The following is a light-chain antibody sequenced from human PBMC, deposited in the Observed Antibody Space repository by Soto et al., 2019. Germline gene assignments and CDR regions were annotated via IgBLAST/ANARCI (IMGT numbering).Light chain of an antibody. Sequence: EIVMTQSPATLSVSPGERATLSCRASQSVSSNLAWYQQKPGQAPRLLIYGASNRATGIPDRFRGGGSGTEFTLTISSLQPEDVATYYCQNFDSAPQTFGQGTKVDIK. V-gene: IGKV3D-15*01. J-gene: IGKJ1*01. CDR1: QSVSSN. CDR3: QNFDSAPQT. CDR2: GAS.